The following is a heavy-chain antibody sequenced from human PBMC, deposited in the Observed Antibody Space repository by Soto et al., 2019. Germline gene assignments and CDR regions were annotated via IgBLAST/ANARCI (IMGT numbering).Heavy chain of an antibody. Sequence: SFTAACGGFVTFASSWVRQDPGQGLEWVGVIIPIYGTAHYAQIFKGRVTISADASTDTAYMEVTSLTSADTAVYYCASQDPPRYRYCSRYSCYDGWFDSWGQGTLVTVSS. CDR3: ASQDPPRYRYCSRYSCYDGWFDS. D-gene: IGHD5-18*01. J-gene: IGHJ5*01. CDR2: IIPIYGTA. CDR1: CGGFVTFA. V-gene: IGHV1-69*01.